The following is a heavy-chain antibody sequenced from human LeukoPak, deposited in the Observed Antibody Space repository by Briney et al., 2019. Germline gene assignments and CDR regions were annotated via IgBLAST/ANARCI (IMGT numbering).Heavy chain of an antibody. CDR2: IHAGRGDT. CDR3: ARDENWGPDY. CDR1: GYTFTSYG. J-gene: IGHJ4*02. D-gene: IGHD7-27*01. Sequence: GASVKVSRKASGYTFTSYGISWVRQAPGKGLEWMGWIHAGRGDTNYAQKFQGRFTMTRDTSINTLLMELSSLRSGDTAVYYCARDENWGPDYWGQGTLVTVSS. V-gene: IGHV1-18*01.